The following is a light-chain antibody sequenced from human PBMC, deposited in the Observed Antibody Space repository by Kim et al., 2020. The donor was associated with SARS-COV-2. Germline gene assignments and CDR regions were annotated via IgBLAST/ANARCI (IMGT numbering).Light chain of an antibody. CDR2: GKN. V-gene: IGLV3-19*01. J-gene: IGLJ3*02. Sequence: GRTVRRQCKGDSLGSHYASWYQQKPGQAPVLVIYGKNNRPSGIPDRFSGSSSGNTASLTITGAQAEDEADYYCNSQDNSRNHLVFGGGTQLTVL. CDR3: NSQDNSRNHLV. CDR1: SLGSHY.